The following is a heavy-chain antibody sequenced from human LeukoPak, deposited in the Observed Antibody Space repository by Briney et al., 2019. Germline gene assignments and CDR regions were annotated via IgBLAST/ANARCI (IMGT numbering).Heavy chain of an antibody. Sequence: GGSLRLSCAASGFTFSSYSMNWVRQAPGKGLEWVSSISSSSSSYIYYADSVKGRFTISRDNAKNSLYLQMNSLRAEDTAVYYCARGAEAGRSKSYYFDYWGQGTLVTVSS. CDR3: ARGAEAGRSKSYYFDY. CDR1: GFTFSSYS. D-gene: IGHD6-13*01. J-gene: IGHJ4*02. CDR2: ISSSSSSYI. V-gene: IGHV3-21*01.